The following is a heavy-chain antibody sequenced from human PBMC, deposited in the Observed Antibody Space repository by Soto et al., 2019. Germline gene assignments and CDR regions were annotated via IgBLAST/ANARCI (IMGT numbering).Heavy chain of an antibody. CDR2: IHYSGNT. J-gene: IGHJ4*02. Sequence: SETLSLTCTVSGGSISNYYWSWIRQPPGKGLEWIGYIHYSGNTKYNPSLKSRVTISADTSKNQFSLKLSSVTAADTAVYYCSRGHYDFWSGYFATIDYWGQGTLVTVSS. CDR1: GGSISNYY. CDR3: SRGHYDFWSGYFATIDY. V-gene: IGHV4-59*08. D-gene: IGHD3-3*01.